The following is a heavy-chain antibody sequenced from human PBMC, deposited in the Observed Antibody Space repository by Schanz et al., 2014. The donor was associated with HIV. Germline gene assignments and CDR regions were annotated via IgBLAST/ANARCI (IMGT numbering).Heavy chain of an antibody. CDR1: GFTFNNYA. D-gene: IGHD3-3*01. Sequence: EVQLLDSGGGLVQPGGSLRLSYVASGFTFNNYAMTWVRQAPGRGLEWVSTVIGSGVRTIYADSVKGRFTISRDNSKNTLYLQMNSLRPEDTAVYFCTRGRFLERGGMDVWGQGTAFTVSS. CDR2: VIGSGVRT. V-gene: IGHV3-23*01. J-gene: IGHJ6*02. CDR3: TRGRFLERGGMDV.